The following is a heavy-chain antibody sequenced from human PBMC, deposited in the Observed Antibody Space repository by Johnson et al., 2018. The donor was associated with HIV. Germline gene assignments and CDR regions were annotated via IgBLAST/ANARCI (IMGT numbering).Heavy chain of an antibody. CDR3: ARDWEGYAFDI. J-gene: IGHJ3*02. Sequence: QVQLVESGGGLVKPGGSLRLSCAASGFTFSDYYMSWIRQAPGKGLEWVSYISSSGSTIYYAHSVKGRFTISRDNSKNTLYLQMSSLRADDTAVYYCARDWEGYAFDIWGQGTMVTVSS. CDR2: ISSSGSTI. V-gene: IGHV3-11*04. D-gene: IGHD1-26*01. CDR1: GFTFSDYY.